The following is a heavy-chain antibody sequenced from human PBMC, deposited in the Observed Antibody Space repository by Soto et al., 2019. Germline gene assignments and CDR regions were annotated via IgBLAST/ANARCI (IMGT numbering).Heavy chain of an antibody. J-gene: IGHJ6*02. Sequence: ASVKVSCKASGDIFINYSVHWVRQAPGQRLEWMGWINAGNGSTKYSQKIQGRVTITRDTSASTASMELSSLTSEDTAVYYCALQWRAYGLGVWGQGTTVTVSS. V-gene: IGHV1-3*01. CDR2: INAGNGST. CDR3: ALQWRAYGLGV. D-gene: IGHD6-19*01. CDR1: GDIFINYS.